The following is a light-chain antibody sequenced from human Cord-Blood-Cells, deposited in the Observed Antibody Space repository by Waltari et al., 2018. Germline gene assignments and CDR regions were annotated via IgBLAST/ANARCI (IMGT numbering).Light chain of an antibody. V-gene: IGLV2-11*01. CDR2: DVS. CDR3: CSYAGSYTLL. CDR1: SSDVGGYNY. Sequence: QSALTQPRSVSGSPGQSVTISCTGTSSDVGGYNYVSWYQQHPGKAPKLMIHDVSKLPSGVPDRFSGSKSGNTASLTISGLQAEDEADYYCCSYAGSYTLLFGGGTKLTVL. J-gene: IGLJ2*01.